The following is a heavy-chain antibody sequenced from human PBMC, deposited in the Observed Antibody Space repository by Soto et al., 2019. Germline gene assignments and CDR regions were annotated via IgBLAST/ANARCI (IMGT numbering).Heavy chain of an antibody. V-gene: IGHV2-5*02. CDR1: GFSLTNSGAG. J-gene: IGHJ5*01. CDR2: IYWDNDR. Sequence: QITLKESGPTLVEPTQTLTLTCSFSGFSLTNSGAGVGWLRQVPGKALECLGIIYWDNDRRYNPSLKTSLTMTKDTSKNQVFLTLTYMEPVDTGTYYCVHRVTSSGSWDVGWFDSGGQGTPVTVS. CDR3: VHRVTSSGSWDVGWFDS. D-gene: IGHD1-26*01.